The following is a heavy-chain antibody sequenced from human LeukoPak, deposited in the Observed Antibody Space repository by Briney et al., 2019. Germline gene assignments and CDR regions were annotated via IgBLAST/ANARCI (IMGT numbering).Heavy chain of an antibody. CDR3: ARAGSGSGWYFDY. Sequence: ASVKVSCKASGYTFTSSGISWVRQAPGQGLEWMGWISPYNGNTRYAQKFQGRVAMTTDTSTTTAYMELRGLRFNDTAVYYCARAGSGSGWYFDYWGQGTLVTVSS. J-gene: IGHJ4*02. CDR2: ISPYNGNT. D-gene: IGHD6-19*01. CDR1: GYTFTSSG. V-gene: IGHV1-18*01.